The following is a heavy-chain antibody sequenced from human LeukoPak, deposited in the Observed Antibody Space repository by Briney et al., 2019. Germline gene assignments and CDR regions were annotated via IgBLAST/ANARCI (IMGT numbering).Heavy chain of an antibody. V-gene: IGHV1-18*01. Sequence: ASVKVSCKASGYTFTSYGISWVRQAPGQGLEWVGWISAYNGHTNYAQKFEVRVTMTTDTSTSTAYMELRSLRSDDTAVYYCARDYASGRDNWFDPWGQGTLVTVSS. CDR2: ISAYNGHT. D-gene: IGHD3-10*01. CDR1: GYTFTSYG. J-gene: IGHJ5*02. CDR3: ARDYASGRDNWFDP.